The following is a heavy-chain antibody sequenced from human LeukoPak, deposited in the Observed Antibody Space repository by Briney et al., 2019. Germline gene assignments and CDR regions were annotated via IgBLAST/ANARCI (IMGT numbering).Heavy chain of an antibody. Sequence: GGSLRLSCAASGFNFSKYWMHWVRQAQRKGLVWVSRINPEGSRGTYADSVMGRFTISRDNAENTLYLQMNSLRGDDTAVYYCYAPEVDYWGQGTLVTVSS. CDR3: YAPEVDY. CDR1: GFNFSKYW. V-gene: IGHV3-74*01. J-gene: IGHJ4*02. CDR2: INPEGSRG. D-gene: IGHD4-17*01.